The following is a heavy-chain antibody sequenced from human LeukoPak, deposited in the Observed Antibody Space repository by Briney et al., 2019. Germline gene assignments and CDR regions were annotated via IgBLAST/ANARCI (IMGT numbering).Heavy chain of an antibody. CDR3: TGEFDP. Sequence: GGSLRLSCAASAFTFSNAWMSWGRQAPGKGGEWVGRIKTKREGGTTDYAARGKGRFTIERDDSKNMLYLQMNSLKTGDTAVYYCTGEFDPWGQGTLVTVSS. J-gene: IGHJ5*01. V-gene: IGHV3-15*01. CDR1: AFTFSNAW. D-gene: IGHD1-26*01. CDR2: IKTKREGGTT.